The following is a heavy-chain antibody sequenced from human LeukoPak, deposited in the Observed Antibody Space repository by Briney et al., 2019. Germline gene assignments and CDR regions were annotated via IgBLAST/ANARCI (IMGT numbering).Heavy chain of an antibody. J-gene: IGHJ5*02. CDR1: GFTFSSYA. Sequence: GGSLRLSCAASGFTFSSYAMSWVRQAPGKGLEWVSGISDSGGSTYYAGSVKGRFTISRDNSKNTLCLQMNSLGAEDTAVYYCTKDSLAGNTRRESWFDPWGQGTLVTVSS. CDR3: TKDSLAGNTRRESWFDP. D-gene: IGHD6-19*01. V-gene: IGHV3-23*01. CDR2: ISDSGGST.